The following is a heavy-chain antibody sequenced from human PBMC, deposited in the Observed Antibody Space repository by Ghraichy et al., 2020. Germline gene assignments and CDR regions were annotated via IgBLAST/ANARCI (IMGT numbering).Heavy chain of an antibody. J-gene: IGHJ4*02. D-gene: IGHD2-15*01. CDR2: INHSGST. CDR3: ARIGSGETEDY. V-gene: IGHV4-34*01. CDR1: GGSFSSYY. Sequence: GSLRLSCAVYGGSFSSYYWSWIRQPPGKGLEWIAEINHSGSTTYNPSLKSRVTISIDTSKNQFSLKLSSVTAADTAIYYCARIGSGETEDYWGQGTLVTVSS.